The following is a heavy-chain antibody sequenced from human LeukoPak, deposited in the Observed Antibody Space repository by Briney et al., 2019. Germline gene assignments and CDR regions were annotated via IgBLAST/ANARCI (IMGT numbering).Heavy chain of an antibody. J-gene: IGHJ6*04. CDR2: INHSGST. D-gene: IGHD3-10*01. CDR3: ARHLLLWFGESGYGMDV. V-gene: IGHV4-34*01. Sequence: SETLSLTCAVYGGSFSGYYWRWIRQPPGKGLEWIGEINHSGSTNYNPSLKSRVTISVDTSKNQFSLKLSSVTAADTAVYYCARHLLLWFGESGYGMDVWGKGTTVTVSS. CDR1: GGSFSGYY.